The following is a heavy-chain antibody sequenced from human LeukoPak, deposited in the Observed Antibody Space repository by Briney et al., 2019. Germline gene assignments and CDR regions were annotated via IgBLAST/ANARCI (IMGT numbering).Heavy chain of an antibody. CDR1: GGSISSYY. V-gene: IGHV4-59*01. Sequence: PSETLSLTCIVSGGSISSYYWSWIRQPPGKGLEWIGYIYYSGSTNYNPSLKSRVTISVDTSKNQFSLKLSSVTAADTAVYYCAREGYSYGSDYWGQGTLVTVSS. CDR3: AREGYSYGSDY. CDR2: IYYSGST. D-gene: IGHD5-18*01. J-gene: IGHJ4*02.